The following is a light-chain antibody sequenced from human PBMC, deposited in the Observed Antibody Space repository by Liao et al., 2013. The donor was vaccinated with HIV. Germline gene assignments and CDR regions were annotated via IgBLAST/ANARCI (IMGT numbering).Light chain of an antibody. J-gene: IGLJ3*02. CDR2: RDT. Sequence: SYELTQPPSVSVSPGQTARITCAGDALRSQYAYWYQQRPGQAPVLVIYRDTERPSGIPERLSGSTSGTTVTLTINGVQAEDEGDYYCQSADSSGTCPVFGGGTKLTVL. CDR1: ALRSQY. CDR3: QSADSSGTCPV. V-gene: IGLV3-25*03.